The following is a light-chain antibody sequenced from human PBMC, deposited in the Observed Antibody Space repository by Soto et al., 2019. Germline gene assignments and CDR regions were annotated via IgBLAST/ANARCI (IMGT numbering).Light chain of an antibody. CDR1: QSIGKH. CDR2: AAS. Sequence: DIQITHSPSSLSASVLYRVTIISRASQSIGKHLNWYQQKPGKAPKFLIYAASNLQSGVPSRFSGSGSGTDFTLTVNSLQPEDFATYYCQQGYTSAITFGQGTRLEIK. J-gene: IGKJ5*01. CDR3: QQGYTSAIT. V-gene: IGKV1-39*01.